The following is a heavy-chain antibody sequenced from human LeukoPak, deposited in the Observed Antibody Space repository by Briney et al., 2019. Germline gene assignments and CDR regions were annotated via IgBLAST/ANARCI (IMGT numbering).Heavy chain of an antibody. Sequence: GGSLRPSCAASGFTFSSYAMSWVRQAPGKGLEWVSAISGSGGSTYYADSVKGRFTISRDNSKNTLYLQMNSLRAEDTAVYYCVGGKGFYGMDVWGQGTTVTVSS. V-gene: IGHV3-23*01. J-gene: IGHJ6*02. CDR1: GFTFSSYA. CDR2: ISGSGGST. CDR3: VGGKGFYGMDV. D-gene: IGHD4-23*01.